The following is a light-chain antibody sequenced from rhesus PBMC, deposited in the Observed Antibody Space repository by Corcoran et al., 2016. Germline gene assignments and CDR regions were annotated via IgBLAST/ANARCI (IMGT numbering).Light chain of an antibody. Sequence: DIQMTQSPSSLSASVGDRVTITCRASENVNNYLNWYQQKPGKALKLLIYKASTLQSGVPSRFSGSGSGTEYTFTISRLQPEDVATYYCQHGYGTPYSFGQGTKVEIK. CDR2: KAS. CDR3: QHGYGTPYS. J-gene: IGKJ2*01. V-gene: IGKV1-74*01. CDR1: ENVNNY.